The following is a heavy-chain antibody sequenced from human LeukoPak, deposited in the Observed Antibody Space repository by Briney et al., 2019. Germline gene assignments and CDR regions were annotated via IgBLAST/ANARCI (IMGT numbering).Heavy chain of an antibody. CDR2: IGSSGSYI. V-gene: IGHV3-21*06. J-gene: IGHJ4*02. Sequence: PGGSLRLSCAASGFTFSNYSMNWVPQAPGKGLEWVSSIGSSGSYIYYADSVKGRFTISRDNAKNSLYLQMNSLRAEDTAVYYCAKEREYYFDYWGQGTLVTVSS. CDR3: AKEREYYFDY. CDR1: GFTFSNYS.